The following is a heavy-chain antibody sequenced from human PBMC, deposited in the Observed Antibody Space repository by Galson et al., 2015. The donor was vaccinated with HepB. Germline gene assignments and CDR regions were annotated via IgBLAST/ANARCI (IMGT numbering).Heavy chain of an antibody. Sequence: LRLSCAASDFTFSMHDVHWVRQAPGKGLEWVALISNDGSRKSYSTSLKSRLTISKDTSKSQVVLTMTNMDPVDTATYYCARTTSNWNYVWYFDLWGRGTLVTVSS. J-gene: IGHJ2*01. D-gene: IGHD1-7*01. V-gene: IGHV2-26*01. CDR1: DFTFSMHD. CDR3: ARTTSNWNYVWYFDL. CDR2: ISNDGSRK.